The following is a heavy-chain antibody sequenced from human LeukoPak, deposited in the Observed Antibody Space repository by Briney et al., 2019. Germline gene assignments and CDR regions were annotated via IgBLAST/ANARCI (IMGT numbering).Heavy chain of an antibody. CDR3: ARDHLAVGYFDY. V-gene: IGHV1-46*01. CDR2: INPSGGST. J-gene: IGHJ4*02. D-gene: IGHD6-19*01. Sequence: GASVKVSCKASGYTFTSYYMHWVRQAPGQGLERMGIINPSGGSTSYAQKFQGRVTMTRDTSTSTVYMELSSLRSEDTAVYYCARDHLAVGYFDYWGQGTLVTVSS. CDR1: GYTFTSYY.